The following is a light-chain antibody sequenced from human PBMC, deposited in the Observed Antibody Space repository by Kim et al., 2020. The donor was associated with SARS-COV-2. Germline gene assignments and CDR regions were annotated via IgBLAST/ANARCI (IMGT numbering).Light chain of an antibody. CDR3: KHYDNYSQT. V-gene: IGKV1-5*01. J-gene: IGKJ1*01. CDR1: QRISNS. CDR2: EAS. Sequence: DIQMTQSPSTLSASVGDRVTITCRASQRISNSLAWYQQRPGKAPTLLIYEASSLESGVPSRFSGTGSGTEFTLTISSLQPDDFATYYYKHYDNYSQTFGPGTKVDIK.